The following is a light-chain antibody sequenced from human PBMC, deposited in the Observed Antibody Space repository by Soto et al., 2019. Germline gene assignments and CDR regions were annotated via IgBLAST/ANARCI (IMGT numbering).Light chain of an antibody. V-gene: IGKV1-5*01. CDR3: QQSGST. CDR2: DAS. CDR1: QSISSW. J-gene: IGKJ2*02. Sequence: DIQMTQSPSTLSASVGDRVTITCRASQSISSWLAWYQQKPGKAPKLLIYDASSLESWVPSRFSGSGSGTEFTLTISSLQPDDFATYYCQQSGSTFGQGTKLEIK.